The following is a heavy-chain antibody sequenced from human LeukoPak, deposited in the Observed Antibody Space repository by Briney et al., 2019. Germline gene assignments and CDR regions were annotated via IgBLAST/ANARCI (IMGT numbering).Heavy chain of an antibody. V-gene: IGHV3-23*01. D-gene: IGHD4-23*01. CDR1: GFTVTSNY. CDR3: ANTLTTVVIPGAFDI. CDR2: ISGSGGST. J-gene: IGHJ3*02. Sequence: GGSLRLSCAVSGFTVTSNYMSWVRQAPGKGLEWVSAISGSGGSTYYADSVKGRFTISRDNSKNTLYLQMNSLRAEDTAVYYCANTLTTVVIPGAFDIWGQGTMVTVSS.